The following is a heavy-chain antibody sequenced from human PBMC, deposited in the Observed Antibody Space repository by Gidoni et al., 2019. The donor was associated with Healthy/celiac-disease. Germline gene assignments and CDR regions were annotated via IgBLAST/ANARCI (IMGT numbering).Heavy chain of an antibody. CDR1: GFTFSSYA. Sequence: QVQLVESGGGVVQPGRSLRLSCAASGFTFSSYAMHWVRQAPGKGLEWVAVISYDGSNKYYADSVKGRFTISRDNSKNTLYLQMNSLRAEDTAVYYCAGLNDYSDWGQGTLVTVSS. CDR2: ISYDGSNK. D-gene: IGHD2-21*01. CDR3: AGLNDYSD. J-gene: IGHJ4*02. V-gene: IGHV3-30-3*01.